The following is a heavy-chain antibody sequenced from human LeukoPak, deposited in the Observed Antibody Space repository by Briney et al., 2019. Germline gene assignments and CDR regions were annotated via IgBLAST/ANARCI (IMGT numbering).Heavy chain of an antibody. Sequence: GGSLRLSCAASGFTVSNSAMSWVRQAPGKGLEGVSAISGSGGNTHYADSVKGRFTISRDSSKNTLFLQMNSLRAEDTAVYYCARGLTMVRGVTAFDYWGQGTLVTVSS. J-gene: IGHJ4*02. V-gene: IGHV3-23*01. CDR1: GFTVSNSA. CDR2: ISGSGGNT. D-gene: IGHD3-10*01. CDR3: ARGLTMVRGVTAFDY.